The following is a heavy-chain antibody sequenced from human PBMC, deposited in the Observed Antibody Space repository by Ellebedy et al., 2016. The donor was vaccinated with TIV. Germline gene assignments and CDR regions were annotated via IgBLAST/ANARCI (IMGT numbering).Heavy chain of an antibody. Sequence: GESLKISXAASGFSFSTYVMTWVRRAPGKGLEWVSTISASGDSTHYTDSVKGRFTISRDNSKYMMYLQLNSLRAEDTAKYYCAKFLGTDQYDGSGYHYVKDAFDTWGQGTMVAVAS. CDR2: ISASGDST. D-gene: IGHD3-22*01. CDR1: GFSFSTYV. CDR3: AKFLGTDQYDGSGYHYVKDAFDT. V-gene: IGHV3-23*01. J-gene: IGHJ3*02.